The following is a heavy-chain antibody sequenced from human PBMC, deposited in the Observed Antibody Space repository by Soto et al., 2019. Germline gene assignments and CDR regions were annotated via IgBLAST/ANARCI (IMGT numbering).Heavy chain of an antibody. CDR2: IIPILVIT. CDR1: GDTFRNYS. Sequence: QVHLVQSGAEVKKAGSSVKVSCKASGDTFRNYSITWVRQAPGQGLEWVGRIIPILVITNAAQKFQGRVTFTADKLTSTVNLELSSLRSGDTAVYYCARGRFDNYWLDDSGMAVWGQGTTVIVSS. J-gene: IGHJ6*02. V-gene: IGHV1-69*02. CDR3: ARGRFDNYWLDDSGMAV. D-gene: IGHD3-9*01.